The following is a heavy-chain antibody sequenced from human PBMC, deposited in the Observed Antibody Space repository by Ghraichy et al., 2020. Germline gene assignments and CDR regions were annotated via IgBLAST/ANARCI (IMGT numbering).Heavy chain of an antibody. J-gene: IGHJ6*02. V-gene: IGHV4-59*01. CDR2: IYYSGST. D-gene: IGHD6-6*01. CDR3: ARVRRIAARPDYYYYGMDV. Sequence: SETLSLTCTVSGGSISSYYWSWIRQPPGKGLEWIGYIYYSGSTNYNPSLKSRVTISVDTSKNQFSLKLSSVTAADTAVYYCARVRRIAARPDYYYYGMDVWGQGTTVTVSS. CDR1: GGSISSYY.